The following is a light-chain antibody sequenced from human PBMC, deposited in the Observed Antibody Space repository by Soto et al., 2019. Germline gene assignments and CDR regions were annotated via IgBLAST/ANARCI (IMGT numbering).Light chain of an antibody. CDR2: AAS. V-gene: IGKV1-9*01. CDR3: HQLNDYP. CDR1: QGIGTF. J-gene: IGKJ4*02. Sequence: DIQLTQSPSFLSASVGDRVTITCRASQGIGTFLAWYQQKPEKAPKLLIYAASTLQSGVPSRFSGSGSGTEFTLTINNLQPEDFAIYYCHQLNDYPFGGGTKVDIK.